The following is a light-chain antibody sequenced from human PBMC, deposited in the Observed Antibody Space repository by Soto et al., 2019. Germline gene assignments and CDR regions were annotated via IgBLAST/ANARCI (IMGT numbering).Light chain of an antibody. CDR2: GAS. CDR1: QSVSSN. V-gene: IGKV3-15*01. J-gene: IGKJ2*01. Sequence: EIVMTQSPATLSVSPGERATLSCRASQSVSSNLAWYQQKPGQAPRLLIYGASTRATGIPARFSGSGSGTEFPLTISSLRSEDFAVYYCQKYNNWPSTFGQGTKLEIK. CDR3: QKYNNWPST.